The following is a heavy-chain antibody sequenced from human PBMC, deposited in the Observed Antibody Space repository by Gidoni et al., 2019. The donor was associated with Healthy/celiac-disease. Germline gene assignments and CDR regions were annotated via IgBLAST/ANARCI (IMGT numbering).Heavy chain of an antibody. CDR3: AKEGLLCLNDY. V-gene: IGHV3-23*01. CDR1: GFTFSSYA. D-gene: IGHD2-15*01. Sequence: EVQRLESGGGLVQPGGSLRLSCAASGFTFSSYAMSWVRQAPGKGLEWVSAISGSGGSPYYADSVKGRFSFSRDNSNNTLYLQMNSLRAEDTAVYYCAKEGLLCLNDYWGQGTLVTVSS. J-gene: IGHJ4*02. CDR2: ISGSGGSP.